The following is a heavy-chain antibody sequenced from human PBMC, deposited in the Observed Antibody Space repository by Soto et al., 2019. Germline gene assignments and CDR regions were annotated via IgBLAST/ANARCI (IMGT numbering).Heavy chain of an antibody. Sequence: HPGGSLRLSCAASGFTFSSYGMHWVRQAPGKGLEWEAVISYDGSNKYHADSVKGRFTISRDNSKNTLYLQMNSLRAEDTAVYYCAKFHCSSTSCYPYYYYYYGMDVWGQGTTVTVSS. CDR2: ISYDGSNK. CDR3: AKFHCSSTSCYPYYYYYYGMDV. J-gene: IGHJ6*02. D-gene: IGHD2-2*01. V-gene: IGHV3-30*18. CDR1: GFTFSSYG.